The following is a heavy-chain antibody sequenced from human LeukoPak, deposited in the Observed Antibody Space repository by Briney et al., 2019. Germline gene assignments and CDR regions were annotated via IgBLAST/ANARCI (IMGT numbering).Heavy chain of an antibody. D-gene: IGHD3-22*01. CDR2: LKSDGST. CDR1: ALTFTSYW. Sequence: GGSLRLSCAASALTFTSYWMHCVRQAPGKGLVWVSRLKSDGSTNYADSVKGRFTISRDNAKNTVSLQMNSLRTEDTGVYYCARAPSEIGGYYPEYFRHWGQGTLVTVSS. V-gene: IGHV3-74*01. J-gene: IGHJ1*01. CDR3: ARAPSEIGGYYPEYFRH.